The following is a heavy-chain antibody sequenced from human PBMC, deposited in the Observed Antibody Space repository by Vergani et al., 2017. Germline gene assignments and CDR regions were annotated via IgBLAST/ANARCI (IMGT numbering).Heavy chain of an antibody. CDR3: ARRARGDSGGYPYYYYYGMDV. CDR2: IIPIFGTA. J-gene: IGHJ6*02. V-gene: IGHV1-69*01. CDR1: GGTFSSYA. D-gene: IGHD3-22*01. Sequence: QVQLVQSGAEVKKPGSSVKVSCKASGGTFSSYAISWVRQAPGQGLEWMGGIIPIFGTANYAQKFQGRVTITADESTSTAYMELSSLRSEDTAVYYCARRARGDSGGYPYYYYYGMDVWGQGTTVTASS.